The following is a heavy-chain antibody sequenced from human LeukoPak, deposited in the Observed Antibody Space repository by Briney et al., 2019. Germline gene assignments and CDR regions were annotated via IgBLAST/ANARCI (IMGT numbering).Heavy chain of an antibody. CDR2: ISGSGGSK. Sequence: GGSQRLFCAASIYLHSSYAIIWVRHAPAKGLECVSDISGSGGSKNYADSVEGRFTIDRDNSKNKLYLQMNSLRAEETAVYYCAKDGRRDLGSAYDSPWYWRQGTLVSVSS. CDR1: IYLHSSYA. D-gene: IGHD5-12*01. V-gene: IGHV3-23*01. J-gene: IGHJ4*02. CDR3: AKDGRRDLGSAYDSPWY.